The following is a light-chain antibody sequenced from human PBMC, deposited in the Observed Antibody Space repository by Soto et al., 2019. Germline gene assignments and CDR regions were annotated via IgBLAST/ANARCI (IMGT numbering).Light chain of an antibody. CDR1: SSDVGGYNY. CDR2: DVS. CDR3: SSYTSSSTSRV. V-gene: IGLV2-14*01. J-gene: IGLJ1*01. Sequence: QSALTQPASVSGSPGQSITISCTGTSSDVGGYNYVSWYQQHPSKAPKLMIYDVSNRPSGVSNRFSGSKSGNTASLTISGLQAEDEADYYCSSYTSSSTSRVFGTGTKLTVL.